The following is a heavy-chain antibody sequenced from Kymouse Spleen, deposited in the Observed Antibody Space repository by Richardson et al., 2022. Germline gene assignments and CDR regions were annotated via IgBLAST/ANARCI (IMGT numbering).Heavy chain of an antibody. D-gene: IGHD3-10*01. J-gene: IGHJ2*01. CDR1: GFTFSSYS. CDR2: ISSSSSYI. V-gene: IGHV3-21*03. Sequence: EVQLVESGGGLVKPGGSLRLSCAASGFTFSSYSMNWVRQAPGKGLEWVSSISSSSSYIYYADSVKGRFTISRDNAKNSLYLQMNSLRAEDTAVYYCARDPTYYYGSGSYYNWYFDLWGRGTLVTVSS. CDR3: ARDPTYYYGSGSYYNWYFDL.